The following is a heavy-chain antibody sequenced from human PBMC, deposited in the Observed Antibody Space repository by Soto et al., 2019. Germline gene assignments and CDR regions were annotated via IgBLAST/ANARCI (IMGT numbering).Heavy chain of an antibody. CDR1: GYTFTNYA. V-gene: IGHV1-18*01. Sequence: QVQLVQSGVEVKKPGASVKVSCKASGYTFTNYAISWVRQAPGRGLEWMGWANTYNGNPNYAQIIQGRVTITTDTSTGTAYIELRRLKSDDPGVYYCARDSQYSTDWQRFDSWGQGTLVSVSS. J-gene: IGHJ4*02. CDR3: ARDSQYSTDWQRFDS. CDR2: ANTYNGNP. D-gene: IGHD6-6*01.